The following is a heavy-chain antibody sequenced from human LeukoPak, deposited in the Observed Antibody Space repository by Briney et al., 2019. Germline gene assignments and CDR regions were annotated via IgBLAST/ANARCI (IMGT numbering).Heavy chain of an antibody. D-gene: IGHD3-22*01. CDR1: GFTFSDYA. CDR3: AKDREYDDSCDYNG. CDR2: ISHVGGT. V-gene: IGHV3-23*01. Sequence: GASLRLSCAASGFTFSDYAMSWVRQAPEKGLEWVSTISHVGGTYYADSVRGRFTISRDDSKNMVHLQMDSLRAEDTAVYYCAKDREYDDSCDYNGWGQGTLVTVSS. J-gene: IGHJ4*02.